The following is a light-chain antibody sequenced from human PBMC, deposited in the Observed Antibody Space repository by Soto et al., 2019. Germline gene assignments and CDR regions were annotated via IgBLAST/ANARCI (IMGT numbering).Light chain of an antibody. V-gene: IGLV1-40*01. CDR3: QSYDSSLINYV. Sequence: QSVLTQPPSVSGAPGQRVTISCTGSTSNIGADCDVHWYQQLPGTAPKLLIYGSSDRPSGVPDRFSGSKSGTSASLAITGLQAEDEADYYCQSYDSSLINYVFGTGTKVTVL. J-gene: IGLJ1*01. CDR2: GSS. CDR1: TSNIGADCD.